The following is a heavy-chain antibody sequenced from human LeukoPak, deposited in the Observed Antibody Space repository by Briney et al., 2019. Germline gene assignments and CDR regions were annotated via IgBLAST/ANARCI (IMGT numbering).Heavy chain of an antibody. J-gene: IGHJ4*02. Sequence: GGSLRLSCTASGFTFGDYAMSWFRQAPGKGLEGVGFIRSKAYGGTTEYAASVKGRFTISRDDSKSIAYLQMNSLKTEDTAVYYCTRDFLIGFRSGNYFFGGQGTLVTVSS. CDR2: IRSKAYGGTT. CDR1: GFTFGDYA. D-gene: IGHD3-22*01. V-gene: IGHV3-49*03. CDR3: TRDFLIGFRSGNYFF.